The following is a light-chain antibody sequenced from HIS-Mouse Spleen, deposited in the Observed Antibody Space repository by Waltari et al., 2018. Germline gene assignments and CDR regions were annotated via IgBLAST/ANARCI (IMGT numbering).Light chain of an antibody. V-gene: IGLV3-21*03. CDR2: EDS. Sequence: SYVLTQPPSVSVAPGKTARITCGGNNIGSKSVHWYQQKPGQAPVLVVYEDSDRPAGGPGRFSGSNSGNTATLTSSRVEAGDEADYYCQVWDSSSDHVVFGGGTKLTVL. CDR3: QVWDSSSDHVV. CDR1: NIGSKS. J-gene: IGLJ2*01.